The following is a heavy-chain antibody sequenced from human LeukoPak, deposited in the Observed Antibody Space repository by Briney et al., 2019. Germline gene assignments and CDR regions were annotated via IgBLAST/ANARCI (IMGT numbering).Heavy chain of an antibody. CDR1: GGSISSYY. V-gene: IGHV4-59*01. D-gene: IGHD3-10*01. J-gene: IGHJ4*02. CDR3: ARSGDYGSGSPIQTFDY. CDR2: IYYSGST. Sequence: SETLSLTCNVSGGSISSYYWNWVRQPPGKGREWIGFIYYSGSTNYNPCLKSRVTISVDTSKNQFSLKLSSVTAADTAVYYCARSGDYGSGSPIQTFDYWGQGTLVTVSS.